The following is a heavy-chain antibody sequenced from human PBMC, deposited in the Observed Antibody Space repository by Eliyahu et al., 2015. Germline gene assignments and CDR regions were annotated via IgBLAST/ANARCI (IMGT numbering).Heavy chain of an antibody. Sequence: EVQLLESGGGLVQPGGSLRLSCAASGFTFSSYAMSWVRQAPGKGLXWVSAISGSGGSTYYADSVKGRFTISRDNSKNTLYLQMNSLRAEDTAVYYCAKMVTIFGVVISYWGQGTLVTVSS. V-gene: IGHV3-23*01. CDR3: AKMVTIFGVVISY. CDR2: ISGSGGST. J-gene: IGHJ4*02. CDR1: GFTFSSYA. D-gene: IGHD3-3*01.